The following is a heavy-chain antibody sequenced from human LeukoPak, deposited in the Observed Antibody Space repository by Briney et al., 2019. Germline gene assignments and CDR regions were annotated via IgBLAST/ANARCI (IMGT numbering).Heavy chain of an antibody. CDR2: IYHSGST. D-gene: IGHD2-2*01. Sequence: PSGTLSLTCAVSGGSISSSNWWSWVRQPPGKGLEWIGEIYHSGSTNYNPSLKSRVTISVDKSKNQFSLKLSSVTAADTAVYYCARERAVVVPAATNYYYYGMDVWGKGTTATVSS. V-gene: IGHV4-4*02. J-gene: IGHJ6*04. CDR3: ARERAVVVPAATNYYYYGMDV. CDR1: GGSISSSNW.